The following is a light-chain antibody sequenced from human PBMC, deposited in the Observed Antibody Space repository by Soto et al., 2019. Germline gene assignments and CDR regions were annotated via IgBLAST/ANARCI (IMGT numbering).Light chain of an antibody. Sequence: QSALTQPASVSGSPGQSITISCTGTSNDVGGYNYVSWYQQQPGKAPNLIIYEVSHRPSGISNRFSGSKSGNTASLTISGLHVEDEADYYCSSHSATSPYVFGTGTKLTVL. CDR3: SSHSATSPYV. CDR1: SNDVGGYNY. CDR2: EVS. V-gene: IGLV2-14*01. J-gene: IGLJ1*01.